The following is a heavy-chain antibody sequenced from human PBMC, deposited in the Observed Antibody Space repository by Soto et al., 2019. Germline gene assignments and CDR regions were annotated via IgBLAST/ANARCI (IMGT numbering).Heavy chain of an antibody. J-gene: IGHJ6*02. CDR1: GDTVSSNSVA. V-gene: IGHV6-1*01. CDR2: TYYRSRWYN. D-gene: IGHD2-15*01. Sequence: SQTLSLTCVGSGDTVSSNSVAWNWVRQSPSRGLEWLGRTYYRSRWYNDYAVSVRSRIDINADTSKNQVSPQLNSVTPEDTAVYYCARSEEDSDYYYYGMDVWGQGTTVTVS. CDR3: ARSEEDSDYYYYGMDV.